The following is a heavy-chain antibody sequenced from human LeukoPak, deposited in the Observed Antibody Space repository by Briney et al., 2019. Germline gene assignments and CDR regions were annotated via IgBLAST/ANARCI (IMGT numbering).Heavy chain of an antibody. J-gene: IGHJ4*02. CDR1: GFTFSDYY. CDR3: ANEIGMATIW. Sequence: GGSLRLSCTASGFTFSDYYMSWIRQAPGKGLEWISYISSSGGTIYYADSVKGRFTISRDNAKNSLYLQMNSLRAEDTAVYYCANEIGMATIWWGQGILVTVSS. CDR2: ISSSGGTI. V-gene: IGHV3-11*01. D-gene: IGHD5-24*01.